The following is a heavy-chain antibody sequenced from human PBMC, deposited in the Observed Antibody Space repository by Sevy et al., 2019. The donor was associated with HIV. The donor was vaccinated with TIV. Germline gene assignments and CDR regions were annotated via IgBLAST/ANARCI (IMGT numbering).Heavy chain of an antibody. J-gene: IGHJ4*02. V-gene: IGHV3-23*01. D-gene: IGHD6-13*01. CDR1: GFTFSSYA. CDR2: VSGSGGST. Sequence: GGSLRLSCAASGFTFSSYAMSWVRQAPGKGLEWVSAVSGSGGSTYYADSVKGRFTISRDNSKNTLYLQMNSLTAEDTAVYYCAKDRIAAAANFDYWGQGTLVTVSS. CDR3: AKDRIAAAANFDY.